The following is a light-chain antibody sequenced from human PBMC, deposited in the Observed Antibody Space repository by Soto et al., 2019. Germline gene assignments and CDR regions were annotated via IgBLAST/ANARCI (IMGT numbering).Light chain of an antibody. V-gene: IGKV1-39*01. CDR1: QSISTY. Sequence: DIQMTQSPSSLSGLVRYRGIITCPASQSISTYLNWYQQKSGKAPKLLIFAASTLESGVPSRFSGGGSGTDFTLTINSLQTEDSAIYYCQQSHNIPRTFGRGTKVDIK. J-gene: IGKJ4*02. CDR2: AAS. CDR3: QQSHNIPRT.